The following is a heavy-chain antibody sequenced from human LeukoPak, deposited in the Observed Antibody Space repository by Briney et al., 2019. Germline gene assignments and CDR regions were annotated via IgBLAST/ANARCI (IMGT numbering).Heavy chain of an antibody. CDR1: GFTFSSYS. CDR2: ITDAVGST. V-gene: IGHV3-23*01. CDR3: AKEIFSGLLYIDY. D-gene: IGHD5-12*01. J-gene: IGHJ4*02. Sequence: GGSLRLSCAASGFTFSSYSMNWVRQAPGKGLEWVSAITDAVGSTHYADSVKGRFTISSDNSKNTVYLQMNSLRPEDMAVYYCAKEIFSGLLYIDYWGQGTLVTVSS.